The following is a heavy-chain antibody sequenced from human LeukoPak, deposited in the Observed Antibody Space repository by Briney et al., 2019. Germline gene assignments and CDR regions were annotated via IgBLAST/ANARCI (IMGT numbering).Heavy chain of an antibody. V-gene: IGHV4-38-2*02. Sequence: PSETLSLTCTVSGYSISSGYYWGWIRQPPGKGLEWIGSIYHSGSTYYNPSLKSRVTISVDTSKNQFSLKLSSVTVADTAVYYCARVETVTNDAFDIWGQGTMVTVSS. CDR3: ARVETVTNDAFDI. CDR2: IYHSGST. CDR1: GYSISSGYY. J-gene: IGHJ3*02. D-gene: IGHD4-17*01.